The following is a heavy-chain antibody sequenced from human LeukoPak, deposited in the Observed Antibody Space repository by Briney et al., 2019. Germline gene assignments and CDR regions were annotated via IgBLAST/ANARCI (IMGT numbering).Heavy chain of an antibody. CDR3: ATDLTVRAANYYFDR. J-gene: IGHJ4*02. D-gene: IGHD1-26*01. CDR1: GFTFSNYP. Sequence: GRSLRLSCAASGFTFSNYPMHWVRQAPGKGLEWVAVISTDGSDKHYADSVKGRFTISRDNSRNTLYLQMDSLRAEDTAVYFCATDLTVRAANYYFDRWGQGTLVTVSS. CDR2: ISTDGSDK. V-gene: IGHV3-30-3*01.